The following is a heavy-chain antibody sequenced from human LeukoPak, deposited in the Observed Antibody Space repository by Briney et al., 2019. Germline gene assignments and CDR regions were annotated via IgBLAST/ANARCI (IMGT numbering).Heavy chain of an antibody. J-gene: IGHJ6*03. V-gene: IGHV1-69*06. CDR2: IIPIFGTA. Sequence: ASVKVSCKASGGTFSSYAISWVRQAPGQGLEWMGGIIPIFGTANYAQKFQGRVTITADKSTSTAYMEPSSLRSEDTAVYYCARDGYSYGANEDYYYMDVWGKGTTVTVSS. CDR3: ARDGYSYGANEDYYYMDV. CDR1: GGTFSSYA. D-gene: IGHD5-18*01.